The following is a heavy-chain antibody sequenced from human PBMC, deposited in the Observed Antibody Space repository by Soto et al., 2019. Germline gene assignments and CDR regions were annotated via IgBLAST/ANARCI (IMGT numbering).Heavy chain of an antibody. CDR1: GFSISSGGYY. CDR3: ARSYYDSSGYPTWFDY. V-gene: IGHV4-31*03. CDR2: IYYSGST. J-gene: IGHJ4*02. Sequence: SETLSLTCTVSGFSISSGGYYWSWIRQHPGKGLEWIGYIYYSGSTYYNPSLKSRVTISVDTSKNQFSLKLSSVTAADTAVYYCARSYYDSSGYPTWFDYWGQGTLVTVSS. D-gene: IGHD3-22*01.